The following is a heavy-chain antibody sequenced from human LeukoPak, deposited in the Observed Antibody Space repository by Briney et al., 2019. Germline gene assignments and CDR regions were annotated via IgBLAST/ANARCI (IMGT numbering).Heavy chain of an antibody. CDR1: GGSISSYD. CDR2: IYYSGST. CDR3: AGAGPYDYVWGSYNWFDP. V-gene: IGHV4-59*08. Sequence: SETLSLTCTVSGGSISSYDWSWIRQPPGKGLEWIGYIYYSGSTNYNPALKSRVTISVDTSKNQFSLKLSSVTAADTAVYYCAGAGPYDYVWGSYNWFDPWGQGTLVTVSS. D-gene: IGHD3-16*01. J-gene: IGHJ5*02.